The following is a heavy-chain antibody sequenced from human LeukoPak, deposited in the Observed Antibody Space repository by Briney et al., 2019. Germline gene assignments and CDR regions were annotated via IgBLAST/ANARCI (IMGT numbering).Heavy chain of an antibody. D-gene: IGHD6-19*01. J-gene: IGHJ4*02. V-gene: IGHV1-2*04. CDR1: GYTFTGYY. Sequence: GASVKVSCKASGYTFTGYYMHWVRQAPGQGLEWMGWINPNSGGTNYAQKFQDWVTMTRDTSISTAYMELSRLRSDDTAVYYCARERGSGWYRGGFDYWGQGTLVTVSS. CDR2: INPNSGGT. CDR3: ARERGSGWYRGGFDY.